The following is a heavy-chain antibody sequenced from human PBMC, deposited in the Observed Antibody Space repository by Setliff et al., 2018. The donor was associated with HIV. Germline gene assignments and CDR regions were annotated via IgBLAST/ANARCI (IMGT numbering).Heavy chain of an antibody. V-gene: IGHV1-2*02. CDR1: GYSFTGYF. Sequence: ASVKVSCKASGYSFTGYFMHWVRRAPGQGLEWMGWNNPNTCRTHYAPNFQGRVTMTRDTSITTAYMELSRLRSDDTAVYYCAKNYFDTSGWSAVDYWGQGSLVTVSS. CDR3: AKNYFDTSGWSAVDY. CDR2: NNPNTCRT. D-gene: IGHD3-22*01. J-gene: IGHJ4*02.